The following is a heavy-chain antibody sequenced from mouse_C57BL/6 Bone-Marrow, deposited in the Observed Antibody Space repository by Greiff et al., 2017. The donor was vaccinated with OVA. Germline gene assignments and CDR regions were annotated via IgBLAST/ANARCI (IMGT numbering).Heavy chain of an antibody. D-gene: IGHD2-1*01. CDR1: GFTFSSYT. CDR2: ISGGGGNT. CDR3: ALLWAMDY. Sequence: DVQLQESGGGLVKPGGSLKLSCAASGFTFSSYTMSWVRQTPEKRLEWVATISGGGGNTYYPDSVKGRFTISRDNAKNTLYLQMSSLRSEDTALYYCALLWAMDYWGQGTSVTVSS. V-gene: IGHV5-9*04. J-gene: IGHJ4*01.